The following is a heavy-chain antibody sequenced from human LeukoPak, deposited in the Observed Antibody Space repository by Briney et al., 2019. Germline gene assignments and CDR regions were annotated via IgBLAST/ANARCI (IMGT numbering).Heavy chain of an antibody. Sequence: GGSLRLSCAASGFTFDDYGMRWVRQAPGKGLEWISFINWNSNNIGYADSVKGRFTISRDNAKNSLYLQMNSLRAEDTALYYCAKGHYYDTSASPDYWGQGTLVTVSS. V-gene: IGHV3-9*01. CDR3: AKGHYYDTSASPDY. CDR2: INWNSNNI. J-gene: IGHJ4*02. CDR1: GFTFDDYG. D-gene: IGHD3-22*01.